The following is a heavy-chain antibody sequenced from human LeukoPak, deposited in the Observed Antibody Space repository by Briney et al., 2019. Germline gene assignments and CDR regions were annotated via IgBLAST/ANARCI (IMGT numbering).Heavy chain of an antibody. CDR3: ARGYWTSASCYRCDY. CDR1: GFTFSNYG. V-gene: IGHV3-23*01. D-gene: IGHD2-2*01. CDR2: ISGSGDIT. J-gene: IGHJ4*02. Sequence: GGSLRLSCAASGFTFSNYGMSWVRQAPGKGLEWVSGISGSGDITYYADSVKGRFTTSRDNSKNTLYLQMNSLRAEDTAIYYSARGYWTSASCYRCDYWGQGTLVTVSS.